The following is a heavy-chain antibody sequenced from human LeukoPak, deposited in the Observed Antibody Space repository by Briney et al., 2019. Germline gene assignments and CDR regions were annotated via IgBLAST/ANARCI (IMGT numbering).Heavy chain of an antibody. J-gene: IGHJ4*02. Sequence: GRSLRLSCAASGFTFSSYAMHWVRQAPGKGLEWVAVISYDGSNKYYADSVKGRFTISRDNSKNTLYLQMNSLRAEDTAVYYCANGRGALDYWGQGTLVTVSS. CDR3: ANGRGALDY. CDR1: GFTFSSYA. V-gene: IGHV3-30*14. CDR2: ISYDGSNK. D-gene: IGHD1-26*01.